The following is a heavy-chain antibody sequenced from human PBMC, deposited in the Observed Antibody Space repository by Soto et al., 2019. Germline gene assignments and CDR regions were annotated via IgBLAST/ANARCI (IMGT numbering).Heavy chain of an antibody. CDR2: IYYSGST. J-gene: IGHJ4*02. CDR3: ARSHASMVRGVLH. CDR1: GGSISSGGYY. V-gene: IGHV4-31*03. D-gene: IGHD3-10*01. Sequence: SETLSLTCTVSGGSISSGGYYWSWIRQHPGKGLEWIGYIYYSGSTYYNPSLKSRVTISVDTSKNQFSLKLSSVTAADTAVYYCARSHASMVRGVLHWGQGTLVTVSS.